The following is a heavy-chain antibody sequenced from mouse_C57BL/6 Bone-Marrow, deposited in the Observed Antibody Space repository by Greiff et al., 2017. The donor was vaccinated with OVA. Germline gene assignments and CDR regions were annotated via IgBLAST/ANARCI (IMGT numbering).Heavy chain of an antibody. Sequence: QVQLQQPGAELVMPGASVKLSCKASGYTFTSYWMHWVKQRPGQGLEWIGEIDPSDSYTNYNQKFKGKSTLTVDKSSSTAYMQLSSLTSEDSAVYYCARWRWLLWVLDYWGQGTTLTVSS. J-gene: IGHJ2*01. CDR1: GYTFTSYW. V-gene: IGHV1-69*01. CDR2: IDPSDSYT. CDR3: ARWRWLLWVLDY. D-gene: IGHD2-3*01.